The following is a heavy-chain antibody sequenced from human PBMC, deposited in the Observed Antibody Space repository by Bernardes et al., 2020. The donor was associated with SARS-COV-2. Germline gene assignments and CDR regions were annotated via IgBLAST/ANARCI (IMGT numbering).Heavy chain of an antibody. J-gene: IGHJ4*02. Sequence: GGSLRLSCVASGFSLSTYWMHWVRQAPGKGLVWVSRINSDGSSTSYADSVKGRFTVSRDNAKNTVYLQLNSLRAEDTAVYYCARDFGIEDYWGQGTLVTVSA. CDR2: INSDGSST. CDR1: GFSLSTYW. D-gene: IGHD1-26*01. CDR3: ARDFGIEDY. V-gene: IGHV3-74*01.